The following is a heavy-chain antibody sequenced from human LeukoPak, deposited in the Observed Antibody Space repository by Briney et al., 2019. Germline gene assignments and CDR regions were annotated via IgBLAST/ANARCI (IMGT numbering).Heavy chain of an antibody. D-gene: IGHD5-18*01. V-gene: IGHV1-2*02. CDR3: ARVVYSYRHNWFDP. CDR1: GYTFTGYY. CDR2: TNPNSGGA. Sequence: ASVKVSCKASGYTFTGYYMHWVRQAPGQGLEWMGWTNPNSGGANYAQKFQGRVTMTRDTSISTAYMELSRLRSDDTAVYYCARVVYSYRHNWFDPWGQGTLVTVSS. J-gene: IGHJ5*02.